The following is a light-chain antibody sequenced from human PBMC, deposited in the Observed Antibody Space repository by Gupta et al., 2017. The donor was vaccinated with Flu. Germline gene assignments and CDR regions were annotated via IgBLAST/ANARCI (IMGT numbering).Light chain of an antibody. CDR1: QSISSG. Sequence: VLTHSPASLSVSPGERATLSCRASQSISSGLAWYQQKPGQAPRLLFSGASTRATGVPARFSGSGSGTDFTLTISSLHSEDSAIYYCQQDDKWPITFGQGTRLEIK. J-gene: IGKJ5*01. CDR3: QQDDKWPIT. CDR2: GAS. V-gene: IGKV3-15*01.